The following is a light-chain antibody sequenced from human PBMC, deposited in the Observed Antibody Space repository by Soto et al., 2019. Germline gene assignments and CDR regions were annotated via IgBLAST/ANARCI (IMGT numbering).Light chain of an antibody. V-gene: IGKV3-15*01. CDR3: QQYNNWPSGRT. Sequence: EIVMTQSPATLSVSPGERATLSCRASQSVSSNLAWYQQKPGQAPRLLIYGASTRATGIPARFSGSGSGTEFTLNISSLQSEDFAVYYCQQYNNWPSGRTFGQGTKVEIK. CDR2: GAS. CDR1: QSVSSN. J-gene: IGKJ1*01.